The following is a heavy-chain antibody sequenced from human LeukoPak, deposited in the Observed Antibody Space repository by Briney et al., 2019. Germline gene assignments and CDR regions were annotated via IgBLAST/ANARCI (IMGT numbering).Heavy chain of an antibody. CDR1: GFTFSSYA. D-gene: IGHD3-3*01. Sequence: GGSLRLSCAASGFTFSSYAMSWVRQAPGKGLEWVSAISGSGGSTYYADSVKGRFTISRDNSKNTLYLQMNSLRAEDTAVYYCAKDRHYDFWSGYLVYWGQGTLVTVSS. J-gene: IGHJ4*02. CDR3: AKDRHYDFWSGYLVY. V-gene: IGHV3-23*01. CDR2: ISGSGGST.